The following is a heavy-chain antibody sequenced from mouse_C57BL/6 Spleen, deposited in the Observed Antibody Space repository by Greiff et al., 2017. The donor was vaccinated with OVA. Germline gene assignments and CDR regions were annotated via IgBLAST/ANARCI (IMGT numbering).Heavy chain of an antibody. V-gene: IGHV2-2*01. D-gene: IGHD1-1*01. CDR3: DRGAYGSSYGAMDY. J-gene: IGHJ4*01. Sequence: VKLQQSGPGLVQPSQSLSITCTVSGFSLTNYGVRWVRQSPGKGLEWLGVIWSGGCTDYNAAFISRLSISKDNPTSQVFFKMNSLQAEDTAIYYVDRGAYGSSYGAMDYWGQGTSVTVSS. CDR1: GFSLTNYG. CDR2: IWSGGCT.